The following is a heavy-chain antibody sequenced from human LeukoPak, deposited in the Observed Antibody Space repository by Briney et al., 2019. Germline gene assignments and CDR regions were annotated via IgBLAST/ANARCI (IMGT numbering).Heavy chain of an antibody. Sequence: PSETLSLTCSVSGGSIDSSSFYWGWIRQPPGKGLDWIGSIYYSGSTYYNPSFKNRVTISVDTSKNHFSLKLSSVTAADTAVYSCARGSATTVTTTAFDMWGQGTMVTVSS. D-gene: IGHD4-17*01. CDR3: ARGSATTVTTTAFDM. CDR2: IYYSGST. J-gene: IGHJ3*02. V-gene: IGHV4-39*02. CDR1: GGSIDSSSFY.